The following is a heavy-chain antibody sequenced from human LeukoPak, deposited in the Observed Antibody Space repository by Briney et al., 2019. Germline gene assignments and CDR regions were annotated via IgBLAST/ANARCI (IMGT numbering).Heavy chain of an antibody. J-gene: IGHJ4*02. Sequence: GGSLRLSCAASGFTFSSYEMNWVRQAPGKGLEWVSYISSSGSTIYYADSVKGRFTISRDNSKNKVYLQMNSLRAEDTAVYYCAKSILIQLWSDLGYWGQGTLVTVSS. D-gene: IGHD5-18*01. CDR3: AKSILIQLWSDLGY. V-gene: IGHV3-48*03. CDR2: ISSSGSTI. CDR1: GFTFSSYE.